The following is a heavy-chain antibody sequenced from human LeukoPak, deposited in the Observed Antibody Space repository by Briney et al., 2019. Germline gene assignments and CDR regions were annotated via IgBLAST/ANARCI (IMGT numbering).Heavy chain of an antibody. CDR3: ATDRPKGDWYFDL. Sequence: ASVKVSRKVSGYTLTELSMHWVRQAPGKPLEGMGGLDPEDGETIYAQKFQGRVTMNEDTSTDTAYMELSSLRSEDTAVYYCATDRPKGDWYFDLWGRGTLVTVSS. CDR1: GYTLTELS. D-gene: IGHD1-26*01. V-gene: IGHV1-24*01. CDR2: LDPEDGET. J-gene: IGHJ2*01.